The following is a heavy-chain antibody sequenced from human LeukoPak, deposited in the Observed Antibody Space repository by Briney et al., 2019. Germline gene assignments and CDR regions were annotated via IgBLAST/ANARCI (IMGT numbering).Heavy chain of an antibody. CDR1: GFTFSSYS. V-gene: IGHV3-21*01. J-gene: IGHJ4*02. CDR3: ATQDGYDNSGHYGY. Sequence: PGGSLRLSCAASGFTFSSYSMNWVCQAPGKGLEWVSSISSSSSYRYYADSVKGRFTISRDNAKNSLYLQMNSLRAEDTAVYYCATQDGYDNSGHYGYWGQGTLVTVSS. D-gene: IGHD3-22*01. CDR2: ISSSSSYR.